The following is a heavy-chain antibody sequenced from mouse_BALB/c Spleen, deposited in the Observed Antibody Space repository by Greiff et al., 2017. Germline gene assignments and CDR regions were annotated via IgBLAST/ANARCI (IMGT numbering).Heavy chain of an antibody. J-gene: IGHJ3*01. Sequence: EVHLVESGGGLVQPGGSRKLSCAASGFTFSSFGMHWVRQAPEKGLEWVAYISSGSSTIYYADTVKGRFTISRDNPKNTLFLQMTSLRSEDTAMYYCARSEDYGSSYGFAYWGQGTLVTVSA. V-gene: IGHV5-17*02. CDR2: ISSGSSTI. D-gene: IGHD1-1*01. CDR1: GFTFSSFG. CDR3: ARSEDYGSSYGFAY.